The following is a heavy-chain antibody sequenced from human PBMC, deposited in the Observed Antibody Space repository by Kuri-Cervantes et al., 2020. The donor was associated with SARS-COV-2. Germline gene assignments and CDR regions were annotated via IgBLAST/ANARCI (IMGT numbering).Heavy chain of an antibody. CDR3: ASFYGGNPGDAFDI. CDR2: IIPVFGTA. J-gene: IGHJ3*02. D-gene: IGHD4-23*01. CDR1: GGTLSSFA. Sequence: SVKVSCKASGGTLSSFAISWVRQAPGQGLEWMGGIIPVFGTARYPQRFQGRVTITTDESTSTAYMELSSLRSEDTAVYYCASFYGGNPGDAFDIWGQGTMVTVSS. V-gene: IGHV1-69*05.